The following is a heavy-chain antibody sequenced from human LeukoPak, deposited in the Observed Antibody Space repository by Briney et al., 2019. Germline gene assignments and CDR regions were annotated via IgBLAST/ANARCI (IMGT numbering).Heavy chain of an antibody. V-gene: IGHV4-34*01. CDR2: INHSGST. Sequence: SETLSLACAVYGGSFSGYYWSWIRQPPGKGLEWIGEINHSGSTNYNPSLKSRVTISVDTFKNQFSLKLSSVTAADTAVYYCARVTTKKQLVPRSYWYFDLWGRGTLVTVSS. J-gene: IGHJ2*01. CDR3: ARVTTKKQLVPRSYWYFDL. CDR1: GGSFSGYY. D-gene: IGHD6-13*01.